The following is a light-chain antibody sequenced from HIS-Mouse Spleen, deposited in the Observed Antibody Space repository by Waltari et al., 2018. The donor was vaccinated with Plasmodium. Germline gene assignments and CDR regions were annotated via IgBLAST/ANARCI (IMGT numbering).Light chain of an antibody. J-gene: IGKJ3*01. V-gene: IGKV3-15*01. CDR1: QCVSSN. Sequence: EIVMTQSPATLSVSPGERATLSCRASQCVSSNLAWYHQKPGQAPRLLIYGASTRATGIPARFSGSGSGTEFTLTISSLQSEDFAVYYCQQYNNWSFTFGPGTKVDIK. CDR3: QQYNNWSFT. CDR2: GAS.